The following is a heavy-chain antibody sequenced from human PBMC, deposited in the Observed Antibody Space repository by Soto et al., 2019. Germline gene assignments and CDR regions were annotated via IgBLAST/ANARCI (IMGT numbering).Heavy chain of an antibody. CDR2: IYYSGST. D-gene: IGHD3-3*01. V-gene: IGHV4-31*03. CDR3: ARDRGVVTNYGIDY. Sequence: SETLSLTCTVSGGSISSGGYYWSWIRQHPGKGLECIGYIYYSGSTYYNPSLKSRVTISVDTSKNQFSLKLSSVTAADTAVYYCARDRGVVTNYGIDYWGQGXLVTVYS. CDR1: GGSISSGGYY. J-gene: IGHJ4*02.